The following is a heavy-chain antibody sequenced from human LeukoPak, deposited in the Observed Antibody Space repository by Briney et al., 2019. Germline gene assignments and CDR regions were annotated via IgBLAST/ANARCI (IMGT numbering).Heavy chain of an antibody. V-gene: IGHV1-2*02. CDR3: ARDKAPIAVAGLGFDY. CDR1: GYTFTGYY. D-gene: IGHD6-19*01. Sequence: GASVKVSCKASGYTFTGYYMHWVRQAPGQGLEWMGWINPNSGGTNYAQKFQGRVTMTRDTSISTAYMELSRLRSDDTAVYYCARDKAPIAVAGLGFDYWGQGTLVTVSS. J-gene: IGHJ4*02. CDR2: INPNSGGT.